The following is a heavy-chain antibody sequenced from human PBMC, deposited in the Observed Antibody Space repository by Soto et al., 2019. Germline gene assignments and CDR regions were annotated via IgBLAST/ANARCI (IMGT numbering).Heavy chain of an antibody. CDR1: GFTFSSYG. V-gene: IGHV3-30*18. J-gene: IGHJ4*02. CDR3: AKSQHTNFDWLLSHFDY. CDR2: ISYDGSNK. D-gene: IGHD3-9*01. Sequence: GGSLRLSCAASGFTFSSYGMHWVRQAPGKGLEWVAVISYDGSNKYYADSVKGRFTISRDNSKNTLYLQMNSLRAEDTAVYYCAKSQHTNFDWLLSHFDYWGQGTLVTVSS.